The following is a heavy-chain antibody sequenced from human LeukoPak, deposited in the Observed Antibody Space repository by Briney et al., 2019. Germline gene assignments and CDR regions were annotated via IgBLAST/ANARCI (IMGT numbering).Heavy chain of an antibody. CDR2: INHSGGT. Sequence: PSETLSLTCAVYGGSFSGYYWSWIRQPPGKGLEWIGEINHSGGTNYNPSLKSRVTISVDTSKNQFSLKLSSVTAADTAVYYCARTPYYYDSSGYYTTALAFDIWGQGTMVTVSS. CDR1: GGSFSGYY. J-gene: IGHJ3*02. CDR3: ARTPYYYDSSGYYTTALAFDI. V-gene: IGHV4-34*01. D-gene: IGHD3-22*01.